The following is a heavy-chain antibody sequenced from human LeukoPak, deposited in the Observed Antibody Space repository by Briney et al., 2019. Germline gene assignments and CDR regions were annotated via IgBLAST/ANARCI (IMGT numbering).Heavy chain of an antibody. Sequence: GGSLRLSCAASGFSFSYYGMSWVRQAPGKGLEWVSAIGGGGHDTFYADFVRGRFTISRDNSKNTLYLQMNTLRVEDTALYYCAKESGYDVDLEYWGQGALVTVSS. CDR2: IGGGGHDT. J-gene: IGHJ4*02. CDR3: AKESGYDVDLEY. D-gene: IGHD5-12*01. V-gene: IGHV3-23*01. CDR1: GFSFSYYG.